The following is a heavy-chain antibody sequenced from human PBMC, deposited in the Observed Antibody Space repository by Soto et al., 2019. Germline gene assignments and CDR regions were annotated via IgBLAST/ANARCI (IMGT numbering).Heavy chain of an antibody. V-gene: IGHV3-23*01. Sequence: GGSLRLSCAASGFTFSSYAMSWVRQAPGKGLEWVSAISGSGGRTYYADSVKGRFNISRDNSKNKLYQQMNSLRAEDTAVYYCAKDPRGYSGSYCAFDIWGQGTMVTVSS. J-gene: IGHJ3*02. CDR1: GFTFSSYA. CDR3: AKDPRGYSGSYCAFDI. D-gene: IGHD1-26*01. CDR2: ISGSGGRT.